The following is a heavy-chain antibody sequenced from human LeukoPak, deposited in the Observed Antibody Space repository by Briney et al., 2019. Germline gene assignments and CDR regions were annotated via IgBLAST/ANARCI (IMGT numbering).Heavy chain of an antibody. D-gene: IGHD6-19*01. CDR2: IEQDGSEK. J-gene: IGHJ6*02. CDR3: AREFSSGWYDYYYYGMDV. CDR1: GFAFSSYW. Sequence: GGSLSLSWAASGFAFSSYWMSWVRQAPGKGLEWVANIEQDGSEKYYVDSVKGRFTISRDNAKNALYLQMNSLRAEDTAVYYCAREFSSGWYDYYYYGMDVWGQGTTVTVSS. V-gene: IGHV3-7*01.